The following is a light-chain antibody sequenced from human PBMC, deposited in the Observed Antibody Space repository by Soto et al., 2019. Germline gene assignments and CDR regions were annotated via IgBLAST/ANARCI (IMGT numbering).Light chain of an antibody. CDR3: QQCGSSPS. CDR2: DTS. V-gene: IGKV3-20*01. J-gene: IGKJ1*01. CDR1: QSVSSSY. Sequence: EIVLTQSPGTLSLSPGERATLSCRASQSVSSSYLAWYQQKPGQAPRLLIYDTSSRATGIPDRFSGSGSGTDFTLAISRLEPEDFAVYYCQQCGSSPSCGQETKVELK.